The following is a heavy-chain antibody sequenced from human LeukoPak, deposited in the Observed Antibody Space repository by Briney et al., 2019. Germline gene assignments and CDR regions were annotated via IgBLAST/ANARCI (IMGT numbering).Heavy chain of an antibody. V-gene: IGHV3-53*04. CDR2: IYGGSNT. CDR1: GFTFSSNY. J-gene: IGHJ4*02. CDR3: ARDSGDYYGSGPFDC. D-gene: IGHD3-10*01. Sequence: GGSLRLSCAASGFTFSSNYMSWVRQAPGKGLEWVSFIYGGSNTFYAESVKGRLTISRHNYKNTLYLQMNSLRPEDTAVYYCARDSGDYYGSGPFDCWGQGSLVSVSS.